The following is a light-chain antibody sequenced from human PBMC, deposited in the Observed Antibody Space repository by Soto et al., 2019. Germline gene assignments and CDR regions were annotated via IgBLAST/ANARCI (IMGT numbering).Light chain of an antibody. CDR2: HAS. CDR3: QQYNQWPPWT. Sequence: EIVITQSPATLSVSPGERGTLSCRASQTVATNLAWYQQKPGQAPRLLIYHASTWATGIPARFSGSGSGTEFTLTISSLQSEDFAVYYCQQYNQWPPWTFGQGTKVDIK. V-gene: IGKV3D-15*01. J-gene: IGKJ1*01. CDR1: QTVATN.